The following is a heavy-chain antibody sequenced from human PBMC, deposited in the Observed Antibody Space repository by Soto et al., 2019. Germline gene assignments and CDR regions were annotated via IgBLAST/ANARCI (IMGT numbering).Heavy chain of an antibody. CDR1: GKSFSNYA. D-gene: IGHD6-13*01. CDR3: AGDEDDYSSSWGRFDF. V-gene: IGHV1-3*01. Sequence: QVKLVQSGAEMSKPGASVKISCKASGKSFSNYAIHWVRQAPGQGLEWMGWINVGRGNLKYSERFQGKVTLTRDASASTAVRELSGLTSEDTAVYDCAGDEDDYSSSWGRFDFWGQGTPVTVSS. J-gene: IGHJ4*02. CDR2: INVGRGNL.